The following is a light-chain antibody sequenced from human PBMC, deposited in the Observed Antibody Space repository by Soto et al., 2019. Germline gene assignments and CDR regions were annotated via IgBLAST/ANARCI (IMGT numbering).Light chain of an antibody. CDR3: CSYAGGSTPWV. J-gene: IGLJ3*02. Sequence: QSALAQPASVSGFPGQSIAISCTGTSSDVGSYNLVSWYQQYPGKAPKLMIYEVSKRPSGVSDRFSGSKSGNTASLTISRLQAEDEADYYCCSYAGGSTPWVFGGGTKLTVL. V-gene: IGLV2-23*02. CDR1: SSDVGSYNL. CDR2: EVS.